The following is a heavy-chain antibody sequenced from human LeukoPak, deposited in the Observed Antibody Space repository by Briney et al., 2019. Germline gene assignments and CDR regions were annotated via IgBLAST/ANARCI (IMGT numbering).Heavy chain of an antibody. D-gene: IGHD3-10*01. CDR1: GFTFSSYG. CDR3: ARSPYRRVVGEKFAPFDY. J-gene: IGHJ4*02. CDR2: IWYDGSNK. Sequence: GGSLRLSCAASGFTFSSYGMHWVRQAPGKGLEWVAVIWYDGSNKYYADSVKGRFTISRDNSKNTLYLQMNSLRAEDTAVYYCARSPYRRVVGEKFAPFDYWGQGTLVTVSS. V-gene: IGHV3-33*01.